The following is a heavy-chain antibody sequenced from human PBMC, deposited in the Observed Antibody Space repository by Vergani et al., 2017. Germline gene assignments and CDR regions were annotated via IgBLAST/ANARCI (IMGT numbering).Heavy chain of an antibody. D-gene: IGHD1-26*01. Sequence: QVQLVQSGAEVKKPGASVKVSCEGSGYTFRNYGISWVRQAPGEGLEWLGWFSVYNGETKFAQKFQGRVTLTRDTSTDTAYMEMGSLRSDDTAVYYCARDRGNSGDYNFDYWGQGTLVTVSS. V-gene: IGHV1-18*04. J-gene: IGHJ4*02. CDR1: GYTFRNYG. CDR2: FSVYNGET. CDR3: ARDRGNSGDYNFDY.